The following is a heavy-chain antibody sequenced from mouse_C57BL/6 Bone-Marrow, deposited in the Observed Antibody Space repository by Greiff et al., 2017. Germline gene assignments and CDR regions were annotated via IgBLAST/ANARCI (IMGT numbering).Heavy chain of an antibody. Sequence: EVMLVESGPELVKPGASVKISCKASGYSFTGYFMNWVMQSHGKSLEWIGRINPYNGATFYNQKFKGKATLTVDKSSSTAHMELRSLTSEDSAVYYCARRGSDAWFAYWGQGTLVTVSA. J-gene: IGHJ3*01. CDR1: GYSFTGYF. D-gene: IGHD2-3*01. V-gene: IGHV1-20*01. CDR3: ARRGSDAWFAY. CDR2: INPYNGAT.